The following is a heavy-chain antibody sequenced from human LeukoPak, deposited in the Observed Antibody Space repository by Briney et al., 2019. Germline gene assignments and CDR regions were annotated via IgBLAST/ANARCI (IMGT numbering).Heavy chain of an antibody. CDR3: ARGSWVVAANFDY. CDR1: GYSISSGYY. D-gene: IGHD2-15*01. Sequence: SETLSLTCAVSGYSISSGYYWGWIRQPPGKGLEWIGSIYHSGSTYYNPSLKSRVTISVDTSKNQFSLKLSSVAAADTAVHYCARGSWVVAANFDYWGQGTLVTVSS. J-gene: IGHJ4*02. V-gene: IGHV4-38-2*01. CDR2: IYHSGST.